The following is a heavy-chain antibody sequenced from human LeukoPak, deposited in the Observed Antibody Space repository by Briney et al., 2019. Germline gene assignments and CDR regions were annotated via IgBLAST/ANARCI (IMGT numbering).Heavy chain of an antibody. V-gene: IGHV4-39*01. CDR2: IYYSGST. Sequence: SETLSLTCTVPGGSIRSSSYYWGWIRQPPGKGLEWIGSIYYSGSTYYNPSLKSRVTISVDTSKNQFSLNLNSVTAADTAVYYCARQRRGDYGRVDYWGQGTLVTVSS. CDR1: GGSIRSSSYY. CDR3: ARQRRGDYGRVDY. D-gene: IGHD4/OR15-4a*01. J-gene: IGHJ4*02.